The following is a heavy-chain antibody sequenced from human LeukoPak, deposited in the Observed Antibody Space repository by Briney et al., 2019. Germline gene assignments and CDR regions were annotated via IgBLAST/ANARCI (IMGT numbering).Heavy chain of an antibody. CDR2: TRTKASNYAT. CDR3: TASGITSDAFDI. CDR1: GFPFSTSI. Sequence: PGGSLRLSCAVSGFPFSTSIIHWVRQASGKGLEWVGRTRTKASNYATTYAASVSGRFTISRDESKNTAYLEMNVQKIEDTAIYYCTASGITSDAFDIWGQGTMVTVSS. V-gene: IGHV3-73*01. D-gene: IGHD3-16*01. J-gene: IGHJ3*02.